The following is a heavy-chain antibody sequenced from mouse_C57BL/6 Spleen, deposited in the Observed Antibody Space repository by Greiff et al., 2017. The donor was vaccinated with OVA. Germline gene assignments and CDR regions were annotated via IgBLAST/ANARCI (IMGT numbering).Heavy chain of an antibody. V-gene: IGHV1-22*01. CDR2: INPNNGGT. CDR3: ARGVTTVVARPWFAY. J-gene: IGHJ3*01. CDR1: GYTFTDYN. D-gene: IGHD1-1*01. Sequence: EVQLQQSGPELVKPGASVKMSCKASGYTFTDYNMHWVKQSHGKSLEWIGYINPNNGGTSYNQKFKGKATLTVNKSSSTAYMELRSLTSEDSAVYYCARGVTTVVARPWFAYWGQGTLVTVSA.